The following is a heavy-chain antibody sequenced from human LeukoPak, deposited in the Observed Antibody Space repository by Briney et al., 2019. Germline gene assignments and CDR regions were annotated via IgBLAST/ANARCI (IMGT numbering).Heavy chain of an antibody. J-gene: IGHJ1*01. CDR3: ARILSSSWYEYFHH. CDR2: IIPIFGTA. Sequence: SVKVSCKASGGTFSNYAISWVRQAAGQGLEWMGAIIPIFGTANYAQKFQGRVTITADESTSTAYMELSSLTSEDTAVYYCARILSSSWYEYFHHWGQGTLVTVSS. D-gene: IGHD6-19*01. CDR1: GGTFSNYA. V-gene: IGHV1-69*01.